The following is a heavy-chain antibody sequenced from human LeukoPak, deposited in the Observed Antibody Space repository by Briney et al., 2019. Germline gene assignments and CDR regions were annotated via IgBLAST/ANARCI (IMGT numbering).Heavy chain of an antibody. CDR1: GFTVSSNY. V-gene: IGHV3-66*01. D-gene: IGHD1-26*01. CDR3: ASLWESHYFDY. CDR2: IYSGGST. Sequence: GGSLRLSCAASGFTVSSNYMSWVRQAPGKGLERVSVIYSGGSTYYADSVKGRFTISRDNSKNTLYLQMNSLRAEDTAVYYCASLWESHYFDYWGQGTLVTVSS. J-gene: IGHJ4*02.